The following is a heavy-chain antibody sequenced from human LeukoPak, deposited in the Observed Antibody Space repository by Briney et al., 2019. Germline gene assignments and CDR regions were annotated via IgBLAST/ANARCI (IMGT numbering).Heavy chain of an antibody. V-gene: IGHV3-23*01. D-gene: IGHD3-10*01. CDR1: GFTFGSYA. CDR3: AKAVWFGEFDYYFFGLDV. Sequence: GGSLRLSCAVVGFTFGSYAMGWVRQAPGKGLEWVSAISGSGGDTYYADSVKGRFTFSRDNSKNTLYLQMNSLRPEDTALYYCAKAVWFGEFDYYFFGLDVWGQGTTVTVSS. CDR2: ISGSGGDT. J-gene: IGHJ6*02.